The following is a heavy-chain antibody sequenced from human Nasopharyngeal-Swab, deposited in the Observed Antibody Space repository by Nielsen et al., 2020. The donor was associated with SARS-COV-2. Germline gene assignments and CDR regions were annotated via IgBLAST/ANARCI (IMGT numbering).Heavy chain of an antibody. CDR3: ARAGGTGDQYYGLDV. CDR2: INHAGST. Sequence: SETLSLTCAVYGGSFTTYYWNWIRQSPGKGLEWIAEINHAGSTNYSPSLKSRITISVDTSKKQISLKLSSVTAADTAMYYCARAGGTGDQYYGLDVWGQGTTVTVSS. J-gene: IGHJ6*02. CDR1: GGSFTTYY. D-gene: IGHD3-16*01. V-gene: IGHV4-34*01.